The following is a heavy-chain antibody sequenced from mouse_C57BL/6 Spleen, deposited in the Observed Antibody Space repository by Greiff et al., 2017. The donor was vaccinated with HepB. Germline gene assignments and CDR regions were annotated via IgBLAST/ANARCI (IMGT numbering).Heavy chain of an antibody. V-gene: IGHV5-9*01. Sequence: EVQVVESGGGLVKPGGSLKLSCAASGFTFSSYTMSWVRQTPEKRLEWVATISGGGGNTYYPDSVKGRFTISRDNAKNTLYLQMSSLRSEDTALYYCARESGPFAYWGQGTLVTVSA. J-gene: IGHJ3*01. CDR1: GFTFSSYT. CDR2: ISGGGGNT. CDR3: ARESGPFAY.